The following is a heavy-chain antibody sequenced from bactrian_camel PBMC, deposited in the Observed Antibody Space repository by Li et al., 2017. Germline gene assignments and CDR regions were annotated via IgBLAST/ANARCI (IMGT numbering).Heavy chain of an antibody. V-gene: IGHV3S1*01. D-gene: IGHD6*01. J-gene: IGHJ4*01. CDR3: AKSSDGDWYSPRKEFTD. CDR1: GFTKNKYF. Sequence: HVQLVESGGGLVQPGESLRLSCTVSGFTKNKYFIGWVRQAPGKGLEWVSAMNNLGTKTGYVDAVKGRFTISRDNAKNTQYLQLNMLQTEDTAMYYCAKSSDGDWYSPRKEFTDWGQGTQVTVS. CDR2: MNNLGTKT.